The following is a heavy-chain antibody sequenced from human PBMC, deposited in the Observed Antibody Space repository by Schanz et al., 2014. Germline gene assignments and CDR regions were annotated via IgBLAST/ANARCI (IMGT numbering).Heavy chain of an antibody. V-gene: IGHV3-30*03. Sequence: VQLVESGGGLIQPGGSLRLSCAVSGFTVNTNYMSWVRQAPGKGLEWVAFISYDGNEKHYPDSVKGRFIISRDNSKNTLDLQMNSLRAEDTAVYYCARDLAGGGNDVWGQGTLVTVSS. CDR1: GFTVNTNY. D-gene: IGHD2-15*01. CDR3: ARDLAGGGNDV. CDR2: ISYDGNEK. J-gene: IGHJ4*02.